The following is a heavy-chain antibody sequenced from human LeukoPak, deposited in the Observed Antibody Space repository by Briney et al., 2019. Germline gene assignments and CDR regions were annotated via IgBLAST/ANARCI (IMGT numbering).Heavy chain of an antibody. J-gene: IGHJ4*02. D-gene: IGHD3-10*01. CDR1: GFSISNDW. Sequence: GGYLRLACAASGFSISNDWMSWVRQAPGKGLEGVARVKSRSAGETTDYAAPVKGRFTISRDDSKNTLYLQMNSLETEDTAVYYCTLIQGWGSGSYYRDFWGQGTLVTVSS. V-gene: IGHV3-15*01. CDR3: TLIQGWGSGSYYRDF. CDR2: VKSRSAGETT.